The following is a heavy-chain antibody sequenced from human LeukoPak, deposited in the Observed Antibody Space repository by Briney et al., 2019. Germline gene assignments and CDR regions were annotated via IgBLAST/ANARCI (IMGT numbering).Heavy chain of an antibody. J-gene: IGHJ5*02. CDR2: IHYSGRT. CDR3: ARLVVTSGLDWFDP. Sequence: PSETLSLTCTVSGGSISGNYWSWIRQPPGKGLEWIGYIHYSGRTNSSPSLKSRVTISVDTSKNQFSLKLTSVTAADTAMYYCARLVVTSGLDWFDPWGQGTLVTVSS. CDR1: GGSISGNY. V-gene: IGHV4-59*08. D-gene: IGHD3-22*01.